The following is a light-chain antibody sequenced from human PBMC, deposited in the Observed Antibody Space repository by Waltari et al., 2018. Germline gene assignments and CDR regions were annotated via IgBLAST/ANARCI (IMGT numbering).Light chain of an antibody. CDR1: QILVQSDGNTY. J-gene: IGKJ2*01. CDR2: KIS. Sequence: VVLTQSPLFLLVTLGQPASISCRSSQILVQSDGNTYLNWFHQRPGRSPRRLIYKISRRESGVPDRFSGSGSGTDFTLKISRVEAEDVGVYYCMQGSHWPRTFGQGTKLEI. V-gene: IGKV2-30*02. CDR3: MQGSHWPRT.